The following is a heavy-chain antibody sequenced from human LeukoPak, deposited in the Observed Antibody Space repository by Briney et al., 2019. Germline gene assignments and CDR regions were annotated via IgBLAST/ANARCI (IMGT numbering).Heavy chain of an antibody. Sequence: GGSLRLSCAASGFTFSSYAMHWVRQAPGKGLEWVAVISYDGSNKYYADSVKGRFTISRDNSKNTLYLQMNSLRAEDTAVYYCARDPMTTVVAPYYFDYWGQGTLVTVSS. V-gene: IGHV3-30-3*01. CDR1: GFTFSSYA. J-gene: IGHJ4*02. CDR3: ARDPMTTVVAPYYFDY. D-gene: IGHD4-23*01. CDR2: ISYDGSNK.